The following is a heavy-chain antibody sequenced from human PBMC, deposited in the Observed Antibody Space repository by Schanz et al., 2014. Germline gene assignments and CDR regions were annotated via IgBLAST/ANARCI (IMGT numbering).Heavy chain of an antibody. CDR1: GYTFTSDS. D-gene: IGHD6-6*01. CDR3: GRGFSRSYIDF. J-gene: IGHJ4*02. CDR2: INPSGGGT. V-gene: IGHV1-46*03. Sequence: QVQLVQSGAEVKKPGASVKVSCKASGYTFTSDSMHWVRQAPGQGLEWMGIINPSGGGTSYALRFQDRVTVTRDTSRSTVYMELSSLRSDDTAVYYCGRGFSRSYIDFSGQGTLITVSS.